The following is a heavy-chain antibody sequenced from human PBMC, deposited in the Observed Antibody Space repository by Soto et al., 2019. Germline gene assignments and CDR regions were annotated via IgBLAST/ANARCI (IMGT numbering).Heavy chain of an antibody. CDR2: ISYDGSNK. D-gene: IGHD3-22*01. Sequence: GGSLRLSCAASGFTFSSYGMHWVRQAPGKGLEWVAVISYDGSNKYYADSVRGRFTISRDNSKNTLYLQMNSLRAEDTAVYYCAKSLFGNYFDSSGYYSSFDYWGQGTLVTVSS. CDR3: AKSLFGNYFDSSGYYSSFDY. J-gene: IGHJ4*02. V-gene: IGHV3-30*18. CDR1: GFTFSSYG.